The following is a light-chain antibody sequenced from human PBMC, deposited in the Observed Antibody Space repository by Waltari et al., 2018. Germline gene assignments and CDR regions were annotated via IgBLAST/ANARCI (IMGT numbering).Light chain of an antibody. Sequence: DIQMTQSPSSLSASVGDRVTITCQASQDISTYLNWYQQKPGKAPKLLIYDVSNLEKGVPSRFSGGGSETDFSFTISSLQSEDIATYYRQQYEDVPYTFGQGTKLMIK. CDR3: QQYEDVPYT. CDR2: DVS. V-gene: IGKV1-33*01. J-gene: IGKJ2*01. CDR1: QDISTY.